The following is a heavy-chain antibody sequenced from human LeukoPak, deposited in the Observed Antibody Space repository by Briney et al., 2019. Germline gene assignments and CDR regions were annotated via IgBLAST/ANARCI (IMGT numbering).Heavy chain of an antibody. CDR1: GFTFSSYS. CDR2: ISSSSSYI. D-gene: IGHD3-22*01. CDR3: ARDRSETYYYDSSGPGNWFDP. V-gene: IGHV3-21*01. J-gene: IGHJ5*02. Sequence: GGSLRLSCAASGFTFSSYSMSWVRQAPGKGLEWVSSISSSSSYIYYADSVKGRFTISRDNAKNSLYLQRNSLRAEATAVYYCARDRSETYYYDSSGPGNWFDPWGQGTLVTVSS.